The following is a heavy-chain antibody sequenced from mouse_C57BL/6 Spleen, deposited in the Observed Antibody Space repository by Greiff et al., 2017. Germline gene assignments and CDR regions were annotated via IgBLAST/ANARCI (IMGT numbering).Heavy chain of an antibody. D-gene: IGHD4-1*02. CDR1: GYAFSSSW. V-gene: IGHV1-82*01. CDR2: IYPGDGDT. CDR3: ARSNGATGDY. Sequence: QVQLQQSGPELVKPGASVKISCKASGYAFSSSWMNWVKQRPGKGLEWIGRIYPGDGDTNYNGKFKGKATLTADKSSSTAYMQLSSLTSEDSAVYFCARSNGATGDYGGQGTTLTDSS. J-gene: IGHJ2*01.